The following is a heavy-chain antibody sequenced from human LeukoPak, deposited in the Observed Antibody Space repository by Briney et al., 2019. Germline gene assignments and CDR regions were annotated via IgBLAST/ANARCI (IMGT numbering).Heavy chain of an antibody. J-gene: IGHJ4*02. Sequence: SETLSLTCTVPGGSISSYYWSWIRQPPGKGLEWIGYIYYSGSTNYNPSLKSRVTISVDTSKNQFSLKLSSVTAADTAVYYCARDRGGYDFLGYFDYWGQGTLVTVSS. CDR2: IYYSGST. CDR3: ARDRGGYDFLGYFDY. D-gene: IGHD5-12*01. V-gene: IGHV4-59*01. CDR1: GGSISSYY.